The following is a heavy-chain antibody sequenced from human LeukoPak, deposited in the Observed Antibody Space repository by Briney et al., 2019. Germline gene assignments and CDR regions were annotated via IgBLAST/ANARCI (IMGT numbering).Heavy chain of an antibody. J-gene: IGHJ4*02. V-gene: IGHV3-30-3*01. Sequence: GGSLRLSCAASGFTFSSYAMHWVRQAPGKGLEWVAVISYDGSNKYYADSVKGRFTISRDNSKNTLYLQMNSLRAEDTAVYYCARGPVAASEDYWGQGTLVTVSP. CDR2: ISYDGSNK. D-gene: IGHD2-15*01. CDR3: ARGPVAASEDY. CDR1: GFTFSSYA.